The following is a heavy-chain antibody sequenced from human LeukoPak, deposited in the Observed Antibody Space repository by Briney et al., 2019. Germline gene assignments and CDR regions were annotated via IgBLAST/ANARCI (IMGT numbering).Heavy chain of an antibody. CDR2: IKQDGSEK. CDR1: GFTFSSYW. J-gene: IGHJ4*02. V-gene: IGHV3-7*04. CDR3: ARDSADYYFDY. D-gene: IGHD4/OR15-4a*01. Sequence: GGSLRLSCAASGFTFSSYWMSWVRQAPGKGLEWVANIKQDGSEKYYVDSVKGRFTISRDNAKSSLYLQMNSLRAEDTAVYYCARDSADYYFDYWGQGTLVTVSS.